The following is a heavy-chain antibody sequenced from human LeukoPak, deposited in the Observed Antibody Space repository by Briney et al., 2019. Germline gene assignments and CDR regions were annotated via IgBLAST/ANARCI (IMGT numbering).Heavy chain of an antibody. CDR3: ARQKGSLIRYFDY. V-gene: IGHV4-4*09. Sequence: RPSETLSLTCTVSGGSISSYYWSWIRQPPGKGLEWIGYIYTSGSTNYNPSLKSRVTISVDTSKNKFSLKLSSVTAADTAVYYCARQKGSLIRYFDYWGQGTLVTVSS. CDR1: GGSISSYY. J-gene: IGHJ4*02. CDR2: IYTSGST. D-gene: IGHD3-10*01.